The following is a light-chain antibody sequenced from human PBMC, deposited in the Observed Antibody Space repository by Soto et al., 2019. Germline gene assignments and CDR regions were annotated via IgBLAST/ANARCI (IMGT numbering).Light chain of an antibody. V-gene: IGKV3-20*01. CDR3: QQFNKWPPV. CDR2: GAS. Sequence: EIVLTQSPGTLSLSPGERATLSCRASQSVSNNYLAWYQQKPGQAPRLLIYGASNRATGIPDRFSGSGSGTDFTLTISRLEPEDFAVYYCQQFNKWPPVFGPGTKVDIK. J-gene: IGKJ3*01. CDR1: QSVSNNY.